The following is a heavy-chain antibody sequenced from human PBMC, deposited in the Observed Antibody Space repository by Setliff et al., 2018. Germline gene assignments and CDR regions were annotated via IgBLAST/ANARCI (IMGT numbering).Heavy chain of an antibody. D-gene: IGHD2-21*01. CDR3: TTSRAPRVVLAADFDL. J-gene: IGHJ4*02. V-gene: IGHV1-18*01. Sequence: ASVKVSCKASGYSFINYGITWVRQAPGQGLEWMGWISPYKSDTNYAQKFQDRLSVTADTSSKTIYMELRSLTSDDTAVYFCTTSRAPRVVLAADFDLWGQGTLVTVSS. CDR2: ISPYKSDT. CDR1: GYSFINYG.